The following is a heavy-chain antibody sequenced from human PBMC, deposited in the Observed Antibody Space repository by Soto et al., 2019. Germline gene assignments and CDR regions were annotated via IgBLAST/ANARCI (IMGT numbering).Heavy chain of an antibody. V-gene: IGHV3-11*01. J-gene: IGHJ4*02. Sequence: QVHLEESGGGLVKPGGSLRLSCTASGFIFSDYYMSWIRQAPGKGLEWVSDISNSGRITHHADSVEGRSPISRDKAKDSLYLQMNSLRPEDSAIYYCARDHGGGGLTLEYWGQGTLVTVSS. D-gene: IGHD3-16*01. CDR3: ARDHGGGGLTLEY. CDR1: GFIFSDYY. CDR2: ISNSGRIT.